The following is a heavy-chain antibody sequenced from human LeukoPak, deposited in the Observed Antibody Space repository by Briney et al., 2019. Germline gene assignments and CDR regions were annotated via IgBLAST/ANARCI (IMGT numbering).Heavy chain of an antibody. CDR3: ARRDGEFTPFDY. V-gene: IGHV4-61*05. J-gene: IGHJ4*02. CDR1: GGSISSSSYY. CDR2: IHTSGST. Sequence: SETLSLTCTVSGGSISSSSYYWGWIRQPPGKGLEWIGRIHTSGSTNYSPSLKSRVTMSVDTSKNQFSLKLSSVAAADTAVYYCARRDGEFTPFDYWGQGTLVTVSS. D-gene: IGHD3-10*01.